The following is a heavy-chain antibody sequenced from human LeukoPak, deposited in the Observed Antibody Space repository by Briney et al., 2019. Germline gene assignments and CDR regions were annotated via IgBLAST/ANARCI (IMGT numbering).Heavy chain of an antibody. Sequence: GGSLRLSCAASGFTFSSYSMNWVRQAPGKGLEWVSSISSSSSYIYYADSVKGRFTISRDNAKNSLYLQMNSLRAEDTAVYYCARHGDYKNYYYGMDVWGQGTAVTVSS. J-gene: IGHJ6*02. D-gene: IGHD4-17*01. V-gene: IGHV3-21*01. CDR2: ISSSSSYI. CDR1: GFTFSSYS. CDR3: ARHGDYKNYYYGMDV.